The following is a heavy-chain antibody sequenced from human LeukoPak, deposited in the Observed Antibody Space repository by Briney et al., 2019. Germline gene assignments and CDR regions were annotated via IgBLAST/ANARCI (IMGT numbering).Heavy chain of an antibody. CDR3: AREGYYDGSGYYSRAHFDY. D-gene: IGHD3-22*01. J-gene: IGHJ4*02. Sequence: GASVKVSCKASGGTFPNFAFSWVRQAPGQGLEWLGVIIPVFGTTFYAQNFQGRVTITADEPTNTAFLELSSLRSEDTALYYCAREGYYDGSGYYSRAHFDYWGQGTQVTVSS. CDR2: IIPVFGTT. V-gene: IGHV1-69*13. CDR1: GGTFPNFA.